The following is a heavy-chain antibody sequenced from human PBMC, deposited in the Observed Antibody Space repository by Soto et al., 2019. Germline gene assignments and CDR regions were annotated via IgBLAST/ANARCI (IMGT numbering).Heavy chain of an antibody. D-gene: IGHD6-13*01. V-gene: IGHV3-23*01. J-gene: IGHJ6*02. Sequence: GGSLRLSCAAAGFAFSTYAMTWVRQAPGKGLEWVSVISGSGGSSYYAASVKGRFTISRDNSKNTLFLQMNGLRAEDTAVYYCAKVTKRAATGRYEYYKYGMDVWGQGTTVTVSS. CDR1: GFAFSTYA. CDR3: AKVTKRAATGRYEYYKYGMDV. CDR2: ISGSGGSS.